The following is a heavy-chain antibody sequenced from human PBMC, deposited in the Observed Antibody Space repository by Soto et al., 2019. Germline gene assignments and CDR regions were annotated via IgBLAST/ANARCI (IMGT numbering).Heavy chain of an antibody. CDR1: GGSISSSNYY. V-gene: IGHV4-39*01. CDR2: IYYSGST. D-gene: IGHD2-21*02. J-gene: IGHJ4*02. Sequence: QLQLQESGPGLVKSSETLSLTCTVSGGSISSSNYYWGWVRQPPGKGLEWIGSIYYSGSTYYNPSLKSRVTISVDTSKNQFSLNLSSVTAAGTAVYYCARHFFSRRFGWLLHFDYWGQGTLVTVSS. CDR3: ARHFFSRRFGWLLHFDY.